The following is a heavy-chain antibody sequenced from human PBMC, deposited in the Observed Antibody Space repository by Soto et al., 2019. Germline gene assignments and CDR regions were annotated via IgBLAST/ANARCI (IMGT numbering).Heavy chain of an antibody. V-gene: IGHV1-18*01. D-gene: IGHD2-2*01. CDR3: AREREPIPSTSLGNWFDP. Sequence: QVQLVQSGAEVKKPGASVKVSCKASGYTFTSYGISWVRQAPGQGLEWMGWISAYNGNTNYAQKLQGRVTMTTDTSTSIAYMELRSLRSDDTAVYYCAREREPIPSTSLGNWFDPWGQGTLVTVSS. CDR2: ISAYNGNT. CDR1: GYTFTSYG. J-gene: IGHJ5*02.